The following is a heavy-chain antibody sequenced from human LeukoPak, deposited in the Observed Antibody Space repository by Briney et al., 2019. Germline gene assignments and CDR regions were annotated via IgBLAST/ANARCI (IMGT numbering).Heavy chain of an antibody. D-gene: IGHD2-21*02. CDR2: IYTSGST. Sequence: SETLSLTCTVSGGSISSYYWSWIRQPAGKGLEWIGRIYTSGSTNYNPSLKSRVTMSVDTSKNQFSLKLSSVTAADTAVYYCARARVVVTASLHDAFDIWGQGTMVTVSS. CDR3: ARARVVVTASLHDAFDI. J-gene: IGHJ3*02. V-gene: IGHV4-4*07. CDR1: GGSISSYY.